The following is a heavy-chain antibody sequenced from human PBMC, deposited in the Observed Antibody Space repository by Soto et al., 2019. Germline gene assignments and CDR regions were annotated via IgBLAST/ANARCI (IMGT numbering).Heavy chain of an antibody. CDR1: GFTFSTYA. D-gene: IGHD1-1*01. V-gene: IGHV3-23*01. J-gene: IGHJ6*02. CDR2: ISGSGVST. CDR3: AKDLGSSGTNGDNYKGMDV. Sequence: GGSLRLSCVASGFTFSTYAMRWVRQAPGKXLEWVSVISGSGVSTYYTDSVKGRFTISRDNSKKTLYLQMNSLRADDTAVYYCAKDLGSSGTNGDNYKGMDVWGQGTTVTVSS.